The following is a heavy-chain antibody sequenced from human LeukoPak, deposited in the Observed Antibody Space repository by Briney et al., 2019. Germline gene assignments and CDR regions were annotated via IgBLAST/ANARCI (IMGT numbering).Heavy chain of an antibody. CDR2: INPNSGGT. V-gene: IGHV1-2*02. CDR3: ARGGVLLWFGEMIRNYGMDV. J-gene: IGHJ6*02. CDR1: GYTFTGYY. D-gene: IGHD3-10*01. Sequence: AASVTVSCKASGYTFTGYYMHWVRQAPGQGLEWMGWINPNSGGTNYAQKFQGRVTMTRDTSISTAYMELSRLRSDDTAVYYCARGGVLLWFGEMIRNYGMDVWGQGTTVTVSS.